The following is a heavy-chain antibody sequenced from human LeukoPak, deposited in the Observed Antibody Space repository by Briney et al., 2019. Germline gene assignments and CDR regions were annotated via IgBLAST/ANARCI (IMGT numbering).Heavy chain of an antibody. CDR3: AKGQDLDDGAFDS. Sequence: LSLSCAVSGFTSSRIAVSCVRESAGTGVESVSGIRSNGETVYNADTMKVRFTVSKDNSRQRLFLQMSSLIDEDTATYCCAKGQDLDDGAFDSWGQGTLVTVSS. CDR1: GFTSSRIA. J-gene: IGHJ4*02. CDR2: IRSNGETV. V-gene: IGHV3-23*01. D-gene: IGHD4-17*01.